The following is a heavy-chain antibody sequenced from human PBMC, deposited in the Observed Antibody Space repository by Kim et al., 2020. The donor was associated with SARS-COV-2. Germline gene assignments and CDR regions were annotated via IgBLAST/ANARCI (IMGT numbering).Heavy chain of an antibody. CDR3: AKDPTFQRLFGRDRSNDYYYYGMDV. CDR1: GFTFSSYA. CDR2: ISGSGGST. D-gene: IGHD1-26*01. J-gene: IGHJ6*02. Sequence: GGSLRLSCAASGFTFSSYAMSWVRQAPGKGLEWVSAISGSGGSTYYADSVKGRFTISRDNSKNTLYLQMNSLRAEDTAVYYCAKDPTFQRLFGRDRSNDYYYYGMDVWGQGTTVTVSS. V-gene: IGHV3-23*01.